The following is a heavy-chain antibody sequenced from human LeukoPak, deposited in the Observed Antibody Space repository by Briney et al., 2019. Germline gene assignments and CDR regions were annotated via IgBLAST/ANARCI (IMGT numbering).Heavy chain of an antibody. Sequence: GGSLRLSCVASEFTFSSYAMYWVRQAPGKGLEYVSAISSTGGNTDFANSVKGRFTISRDNSKNTLYLQMGSLRVEDMAVYYCARGGLTYGFDIWGQGTMVTVSS. J-gene: IGHJ3*02. D-gene: IGHD3-10*01. CDR1: EFTFSSYA. CDR3: ARGGLTYGFDI. V-gene: IGHV3-64*01. CDR2: ISSTGGNT.